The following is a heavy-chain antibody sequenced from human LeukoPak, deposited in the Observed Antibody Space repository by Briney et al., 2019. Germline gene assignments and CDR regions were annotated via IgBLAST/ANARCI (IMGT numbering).Heavy chain of an antibody. V-gene: IGHV1-18*01. CDR1: GYTFTSYA. CDR2: ISAYNSNT. Sequence: GASVKVSCKASGYTFTSYAMHWVRQAPGQGLEWMGWISAYNSNTNYAQKLQGRVTMTTDTSTSTAYMELRSLRSDDTAVYYCARGSPKRAVAGTFDYWGQGTLVTVSS. J-gene: IGHJ4*02. CDR3: ARGSPKRAVAGTFDY. D-gene: IGHD6-19*01.